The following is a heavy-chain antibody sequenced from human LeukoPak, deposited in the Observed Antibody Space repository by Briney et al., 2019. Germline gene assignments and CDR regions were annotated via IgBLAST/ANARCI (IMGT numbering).Heavy chain of an antibody. V-gene: IGHV3-30*02. Sequence: GGSLRLSCAASGFTFSSYGMHWVRQAPGKGLEWVAFIRYDGSNKYYADSVKGRFTISRDNSKNTLYLQMNSLRAEDTAVYNCVKTGSSSWGYFDYWGQGTLVTVSS. CDR2: IRYDGSNK. D-gene: IGHD6-13*01. CDR1: GFTFSSYG. CDR3: VKTGSSSWGYFDY. J-gene: IGHJ4*02.